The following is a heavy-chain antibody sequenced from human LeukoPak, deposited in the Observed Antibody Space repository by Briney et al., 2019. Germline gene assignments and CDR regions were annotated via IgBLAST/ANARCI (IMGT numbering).Heavy chain of an antibody. CDR1: GFTFSSYA. J-gene: IGHJ4*02. Sequence: HSGGSLRLSCAASGFTFSSYAMSWVRQAPGKGLEWVSAISGSGGSTYYADSVKGRFTISRDNSKNTLYLQMNSLRAEDTAVYYCAKDLGYWGYIAAAIDYWGQGTLVTVSS. D-gene: IGHD6-13*01. CDR3: AKDLGYWGYIAAAIDY. CDR2: ISGSGGST. V-gene: IGHV3-23*01.